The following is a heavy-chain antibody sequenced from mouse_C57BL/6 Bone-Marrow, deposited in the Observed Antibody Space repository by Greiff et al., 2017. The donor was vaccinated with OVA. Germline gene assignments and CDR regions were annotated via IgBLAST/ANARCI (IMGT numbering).Heavy chain of an antibody. J-gene: IGHJ3*01. CDR3: ARSHYYGSSHFAY. CDR2: IYPRSGNT. Sequence: QVQLQQSGAELARPGASVKLSCKASGYTFTSYGVSWVKQRTGQGLEWIGEIYPRSGNTYYNEKFKGKATLTADKSSSTAYMELRSLTSEDSAVYFCARSHYYGSSHFAYWGQGTLVTVSA. V-gene: IGHV1-81*01. D-gene: IGHD1-1*01. CDR1: GYTFTSYG.